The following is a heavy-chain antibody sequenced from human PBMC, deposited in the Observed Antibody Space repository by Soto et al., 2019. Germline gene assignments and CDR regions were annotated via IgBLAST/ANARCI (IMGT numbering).Heavy chain of an antibody. V-gene: IGHV3-15*01. J-gene: IGHJ5*02. Sequence: WGSLRLSCAASGFTFSHAWMSWVRQAPGKGLEWVGRIKSKADGETKDYGAPVRGRFTISRDDSKDTLYLQMNSLRIEDTAVYYCCVVKRRDQYSTSGYWFDPWGPGTLVTVSS. CDR2: IKSKADGETK. CDR1: GFTFSHAW. CDR3: CVVKRRDQYSTSGYWFDP. D-gene: IGHD2-15*01.